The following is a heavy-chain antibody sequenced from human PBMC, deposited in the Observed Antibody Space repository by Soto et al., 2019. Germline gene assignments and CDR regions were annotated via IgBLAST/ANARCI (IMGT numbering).Heavy chain of an antibody. CDR3: AMVDNYVTPTPQDV. D-gene: IGHD3-16*01. CDR1: GYIFVNYG. Sequence: QVQLVQSGDEVRKPGSSVKVSCKASGYIFVNYGIAWVRQAPGQGLEWMGWISPYSGNTHYAGKVQGRLTMTTDTSKSTAYMDLGSLTSDDTAVYYCAMVDNYVTPTPQDVWGQGTTVTVSS. J-gene: IGHJ6*02. V-gene: IGHV1-18*01. CDR2: ISPYSGNT.